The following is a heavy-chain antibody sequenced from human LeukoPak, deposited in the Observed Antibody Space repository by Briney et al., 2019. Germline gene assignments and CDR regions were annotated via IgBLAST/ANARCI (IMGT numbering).Heavy chain of an antibody. Sequence: GESLKISCKGSGYSFTSYWIGWVRQMPGKGLEWMGIIYPGDSDTRYSPSFQGQVTISADKSISTAYLQWSRLKASDTAIYYCARHRDDVVATIDTYYYGLDVWGQGTTVTVSS. CDR3: ARHRDDVVATIDTYYYGLDV. CDR1: GYSFTSYW. J-gene: IGHJ6*02. D-gene: IGHD5-12*01. CDR2: IYPGDSDT. V-gene: IGHV5-51*01.